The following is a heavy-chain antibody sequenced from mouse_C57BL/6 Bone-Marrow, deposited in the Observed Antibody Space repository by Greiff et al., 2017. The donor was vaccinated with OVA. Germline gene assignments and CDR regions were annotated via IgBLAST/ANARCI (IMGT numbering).Heavy chain of an antibody. CDR3: ARSTHYYGSPFDY. CDR2: IYPRSGNT. D-gene: IGHD1-1*01. J-gene: IGHJ2*01. Sequence: QVQLQQSGAELARPGDSVKLSCKASGYTFTSYGISWVKQRTGQGLEWIGEIYPRSGNTYYNEKFKGKATLTADKSSSTAYMERRSLTSEDSAVYVCARSTHYYGSPFDYWGQGTTLTVSS. CDR1: GYTFTSYG. V-gene: IGHV1-81*01.